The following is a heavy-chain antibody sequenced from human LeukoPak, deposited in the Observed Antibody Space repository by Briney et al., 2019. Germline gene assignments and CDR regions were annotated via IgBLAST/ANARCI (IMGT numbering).Heavy chain of an antibody. V-gene: IGHV3-21*01. CDR3: ARGRRLGIAAALVPVDY. CDR2: ISSSSSYI. D-gene: IGHD6-25*01. CDR1: GFTFSSYS. Sequence: GGSLRLSCAASGFTFSSYSMNWVRQAPGKGLEWVSSISSSSSYIYYADSVKGRFTISRDNAKNSLYLQMNSLRAEDTAVYYCARGRRLGIAAALVPVDYWGQGTLVTVSS. J-gene: IGHJ4*02.